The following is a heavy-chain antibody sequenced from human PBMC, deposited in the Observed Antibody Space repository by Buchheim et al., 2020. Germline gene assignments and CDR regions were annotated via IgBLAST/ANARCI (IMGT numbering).Heavy chain of an antibody. V-gene: IGHV3-74*01. J-gene: IGHJ4*02. D-gene: IGHD3-22*01. Sequence: EVQLVESGGGLVQPGGSLRLSCAASGFTFSDYWMHWVRQVQGKGLVWVSRISSDGSTTTYAESVKGRFTISRDNAKNTLYLQMNSLRAEDTAVYYCSRAYYYNSCGDDYWGQGAL. CDR1: GFTFSDYW. CDR2: ISSDGSTT. CDR3: SRAYYYNSCGDDY.